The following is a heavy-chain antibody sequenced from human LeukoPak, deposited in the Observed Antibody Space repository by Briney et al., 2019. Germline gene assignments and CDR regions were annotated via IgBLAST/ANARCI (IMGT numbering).Heavy chain of an antibody. D-gene: IGHD2-15*01. Sequence: SETLSLTCTVSGGSISSYYWSWIRQPAGKGLEWIGRIYTSGSTNYNPSLKSRVTMSVDTSKNQFSLKLSSVTAADTAVYYCARAPLRYCSGGSCDDAFDIWGQGTMVTVSS. CDR2: IYTSGST. CDR3: ARAPLRYCSGGSCDDAFDI. J-gene: IGHJ3*02. CDR1: GGSISSYY. V-gene: IGHV4-4*07.